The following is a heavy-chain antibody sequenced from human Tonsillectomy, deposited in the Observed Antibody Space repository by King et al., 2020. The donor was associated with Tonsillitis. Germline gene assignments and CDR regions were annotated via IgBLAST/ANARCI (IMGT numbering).Heavy chain of an antibody. J-gene: IGHJ3*02. CDR3: ARGPNSSGWYSAFDI. CDR2: ISSSSSYI. Sequence: VQLVESGGGLVKPGGSLRLSCAASGFTFSSYSMNWVRQAPGKGLEWVSSISSSSSYIYYADSVKGRFTISRENAKNSLYLQMNSLRAEDTAVYYCARGPNSSGWYSAFDIWGQGTMVTVSS. V-gene: IGHV3-21*01. CDR1: GFTFSSYS. D-gene: IGHD6-19*01.